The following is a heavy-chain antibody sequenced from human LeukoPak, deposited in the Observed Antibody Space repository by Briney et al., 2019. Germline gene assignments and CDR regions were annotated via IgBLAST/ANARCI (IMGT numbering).Heavy chain of an antibody. V-gene: IGHV3-23*01. D-gene: IGHD3-22*01. CDR1: GFTFRMYA. CDR3: AKDGLSYDGSTHVYYFQS. J-gene: IGHJ4*02. Sequence: ASLRLSCTASGFTFRMYAMSWVRQAPGKGLESVASIIYDGRHTYYAASVKGRFTISRDNSQNTLYLQMNSLRAEDTALYYCAKDGLSYDGSTHVYYFQSLGQGTLVTVSS. CDR2: IIYDGRHT.